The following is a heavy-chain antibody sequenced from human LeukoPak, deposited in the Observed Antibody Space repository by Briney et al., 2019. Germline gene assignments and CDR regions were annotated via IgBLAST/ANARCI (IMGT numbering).Heavy chain of an antibody. V-gene: IGHV3-23*01. D-gene: IGHD3-22*01. Sequence: PGGSLRLSCAASGLTFSSYAMSWVRQTPGKGLEWVSTITESGDNTHYTESVKGRFTFSRDNSRNTMYLQMNSLRAEDTAVYYCARTRSSGYLTLDYWGQGTLVTVSS. CDR3: ARTRSSGYLTLDY. CDR1: GLTFSSYA. J-gene: IGHJ4*02. CDR2: ITESGDNT.